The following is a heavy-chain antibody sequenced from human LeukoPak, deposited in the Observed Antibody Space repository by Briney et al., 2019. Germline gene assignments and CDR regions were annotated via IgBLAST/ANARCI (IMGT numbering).Heavy chain of an antibody. V-gene: IGHV4-39*01. CDR2: IYYSGST. CDR1: GASFSSSTYY. CDR3: ARHAGGISATGTRPFDY. D-gene: IGHD6-13*01. Sequence: SETLSLTCTVSGASFSSSTYYWGWIRQPPGKGLEWIGSIYYSGSTYYNPSLKSRVTMSVDTSKNQFSLKLSSVTAADTAVYYCARHAGGISATGTRPFDYWGQGTLVTVSP. J-gene: IGHJ4*02.